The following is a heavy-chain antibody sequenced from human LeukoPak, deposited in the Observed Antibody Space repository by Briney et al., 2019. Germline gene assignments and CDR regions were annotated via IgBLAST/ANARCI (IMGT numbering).Heavy chain of an antibody. CDR1: GYTFTSYD. CDR3: ATPHRDCSSTSCYRVLDAFDI. Sequence: ASVKVSCKASGYTFTSYDINWVRQATGQGLEWMGWMNPNSGNTGYAQKFQGRVTITRYTSISTAYMELSSLRSDDTAVYYCATPHRDCSSTSCYRVLDAFDIWGQGTMVTVSS. D-gene: IGHD2-2*02. V-gene: IGHV1-8*03. J-gene: IGHJ3*02. CDR2: MNPNSGNT.